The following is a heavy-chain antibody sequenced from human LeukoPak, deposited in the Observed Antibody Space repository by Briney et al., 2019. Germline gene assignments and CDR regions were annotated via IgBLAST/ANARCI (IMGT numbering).Heavy chain of an antibody. J-gene: IGHJ6*03. CDR1: GFTFSSYS. V-gene: IGHV3-21*01. D-gene: IGHD6-13*01. Sequence: GGSLRLSCAASGFTFSSYSMNWVRQAPRKGLEWVSSISSSSSYIYYADSVKGRFTISRDNAKNSLYLQMNSLRAEDTAVYYCARVHGSSSWYQISYYYYYMDVWGKGTTVTVSS. CDR3: ARVHGSSSWYQISYYYYYMDV. CDR2: ISSSSSYI.